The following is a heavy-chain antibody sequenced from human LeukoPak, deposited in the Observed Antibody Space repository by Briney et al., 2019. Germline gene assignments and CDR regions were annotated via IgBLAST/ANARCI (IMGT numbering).Heavy chain of an antibody. D-gene: IGHD3-10*01. Sequence: TVKVSCKASGGTFSSYAISWVRQAPGQGLEWMGGIIPIFGTASYAQKFQGRVTITADESTSTAYMELSSLRSDDTAVYYCARETYGSGSYYKYWGQGTLVTVSS. J-gene: IGHJ4*02. CDR3: ARETYGSGSYYKY. V-gene: IGHV1-69*13. CDR2: IIPIFGTA. CDR1: GGTFSSYA.